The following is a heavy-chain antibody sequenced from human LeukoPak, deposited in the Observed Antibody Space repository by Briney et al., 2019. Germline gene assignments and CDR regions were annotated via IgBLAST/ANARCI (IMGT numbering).Heavy chain of an antibody. J-gene: IGHJ5*02. CDR2: IIPIFGTA. CDR3: ARGRFLEWLSGWFDP. V-gene: IGHV1-69*01. Sequence: GASVKVSCKASGGTFSSYAISWVRQAPGQGLEWMGGIIPIFGTANYAQKFQGRVTITADEPTSTAYMELSSLRSEDTAVYYCARGRFLEWLSGWFDPWGQGTLVTVSS. D-gene: IGHD3-3*01. CDR1: GGTFSSYA.